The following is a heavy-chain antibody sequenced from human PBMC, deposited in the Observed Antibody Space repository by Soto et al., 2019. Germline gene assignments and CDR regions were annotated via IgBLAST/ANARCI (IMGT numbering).Heavy chain of an antibody. CDR1: GFTFSDKY. D-gene: IGHD3-10*01. J-gene: IGHJ4*02. Sequence: LRLSCAASGFTFSDKYMSWIRQAPGKGLEWVSYISSSSTYTKYADSVKGRFTISRDNAKNSLYLQMTSLRAEDTAVYYCARGGGYFDYWGQGTLVTVSS. CDR3: ARGGGYFDY. V-gene: IGHV3-11*06. CDR2: ISSSSTYT.